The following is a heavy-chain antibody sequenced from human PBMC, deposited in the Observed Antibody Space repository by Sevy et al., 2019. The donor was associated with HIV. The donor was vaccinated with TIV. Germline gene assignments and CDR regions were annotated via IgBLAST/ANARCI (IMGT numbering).Heavy chain of an antibody. D-gene: IGHD6-25*01. Sequence: GGSLRLSCSASGFTFSHYAMHWVRQAPGKGLEYVSVISSNGGSTYYADPVKGRFTNSRVNSKNTLFLQMSSLRPEDTAVYYCVKDLMSASGSTLYYGMDVWGQGTTVTVSS. V-gene: IGHV3-64D*06. CDR1: GFTFSHYA. J-gene: IGHJ6*02. CDR3: VKDLMSASGSTLYYGMDV. CDR2: ISSNGGST.